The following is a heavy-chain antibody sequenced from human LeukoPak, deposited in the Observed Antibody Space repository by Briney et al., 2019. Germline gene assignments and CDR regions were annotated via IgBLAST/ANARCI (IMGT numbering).Heavy chain of an antibody. J-gene: IGHJ6*03. CDR1: GYTFDSYG. CDR2: ISGLNGAT. CDR3: ARVIWSGYNAYMDV. D-gene: IGHD3-3*01. V-gene: IGHV1-18*01. Sequence: ASVKVSCKASGYTFDSYGISWVRHGPGQGLEWMGGISGLNGATNYAQKMQGRVTMTTDASTTTADMELRNLTSDDTAVYYCARVIWSGYNAYMDVWGEGTPVSVSS.